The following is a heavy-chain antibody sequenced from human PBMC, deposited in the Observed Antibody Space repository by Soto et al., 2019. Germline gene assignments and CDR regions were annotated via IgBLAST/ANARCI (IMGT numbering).Heavy chain of an antibody. J-gene: IGHJ3*02. V-gene: IGHV4-30-4*01. Sequence: QVQLQESGPGLVKPSQTLSLTCTVSGGSISSGDYYWSWIRQPPGKGLEWIGYIYYSGSTYYNPSLKSRVTISVDTSKNQFSLKLSSVTAADTAVYYCARLLPLYGDYVKGAFDIWGQGTMVTVSS. D-gene: IGHD4-17*01. CDR1: GGSISSGDYY. CDR3: ARLLPLYGDYVKGAFDI. CDR2: IYYSGST.